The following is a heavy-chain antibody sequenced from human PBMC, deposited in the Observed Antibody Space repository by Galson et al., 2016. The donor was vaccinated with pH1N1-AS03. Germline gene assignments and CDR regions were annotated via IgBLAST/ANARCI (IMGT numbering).Heavy chain of an antibody. CDR3: ARDRYHGLPGDYYETAY. D-gene: IGHD3-22*01. CDR2: IVPFSVTT. J-gene: IGHJ4*02. Sequence: SVKVSCKAPTDNFVDYGISWVRQAPGQGLEWMGGIVPFSVTTDYAQKFQGRISITADESTSTAYMELSSPTSEDTAVYYCARDRYHGLPGDYYETAYWGQGTLVTVSS. CDR1: TDNFVDYG. V-gene: IGHV1-69*13.